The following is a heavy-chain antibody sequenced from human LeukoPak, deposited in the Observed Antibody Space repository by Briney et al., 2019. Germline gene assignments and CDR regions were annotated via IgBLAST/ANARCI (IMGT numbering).Heavy chain of an antibody. J-gene: IGHJ4*02. D-gene: IGHD3-10*01. Sequence: SETLSLTCTVSGGSISSYYWSWIRQPPGKGLEWIGYIYYSGSTNYNPSLKSRVTISVDTSKNQFSLKLSSVTAADTAVYYCARERRSGTYYYFDYWGQGILVTVSS. CDR3: ARERRSGTYYYFDY. V-gene: IGHV4-59*01. CDR2: IYYSGST. CDR1: GGSISSYY.